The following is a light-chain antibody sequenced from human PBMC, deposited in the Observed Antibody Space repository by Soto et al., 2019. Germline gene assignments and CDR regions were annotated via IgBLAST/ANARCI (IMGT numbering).Light chain of an antibody. J-gene: IGKJ4*01. CDR1: QSVSGN. V-gene: IGKV3-15*01. Sequence: EIVMTQSPATLSVSPGERATLSCRASQSVSGNLAWYQQKTGQPPRLLIYGASYRATGIPARFSGSGSGTEFTLTISSLQSEDFAVYYCQQYNNWTLTFGGGTKVEIK. CDR2: GAS. CDR3: QQYNNWTLT.